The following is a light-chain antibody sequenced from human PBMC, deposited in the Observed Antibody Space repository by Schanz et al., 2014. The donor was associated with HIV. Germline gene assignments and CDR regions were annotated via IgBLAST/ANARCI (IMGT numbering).Light chain of an antibody. J-gene: IGKJ3*01. Sequence: ELVLTQSPATLSMSPGEEATLSCRVSQSVGSNVAWYQQKFGQPPRLLIYDTSKRAIGIPARFSGSGSETDFTLTIRGLEPEDFAVYYCQQRSTWPLSITFGPGTKVDMK. V-gene: IGKV3-11*01. CDR3: QQRSTWPLSIT. CDR2: DTS. CDR1: QSVGSN.